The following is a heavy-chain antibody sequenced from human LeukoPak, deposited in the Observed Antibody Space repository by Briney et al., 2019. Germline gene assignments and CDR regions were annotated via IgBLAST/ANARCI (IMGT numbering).Heavy chain of an antibody. V-gene: IGHV3-23*01. Sequence: PGGSLRLSCAASGFTFSTYEMNWVRQAPGKGLGWVSAIGGSGGSTYYADSVKGRFTISRDNSKNTLYLQMNSLRAEDTAVYYCAKAEGSWYYFDYWGQGTLVTVSS. CDR3: AKAEGSWYYFDY. CDR1: GFTFSTYE. CDR2: IGGSGGST. J-gene: IGHJ4*02. D-gene: IGHD6-13*01.